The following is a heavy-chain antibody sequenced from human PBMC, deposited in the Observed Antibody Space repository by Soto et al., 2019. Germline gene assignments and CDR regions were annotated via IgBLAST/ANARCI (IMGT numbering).Heavy chain of an antibody. D-gene: IGHD1-1*01. CDR2: IKQDGSEK. Sequence: PGKGLEWVANIKQDGSEKYYVDSVKGRFTISRDNAKNSLYLQMNSLRAEDTAVYFFFQAEDGIRGTVPVSAFLLNRSSDL. CDR3: FQAEDGIRGTVPVSAFLLNRSSDL. V-gene: IGHV3-7*05. J-gene: IGHJ2*01.